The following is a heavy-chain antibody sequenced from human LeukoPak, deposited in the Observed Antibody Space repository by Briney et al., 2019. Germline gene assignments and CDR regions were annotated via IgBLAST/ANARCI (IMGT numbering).Heavy chain of an antibody. CDR1: GGTFSSYA. Sequence: SVKVSCKASGGTFSSYAISWVRQAPGQGLEWMGGIIPIFGTANYAQKFQSRVTITADESTSTAYMELSSLRSEDTAVYYCARDPYCSSTSCYGPFDYWGQGTLVTVSS. D-gene: IGHD2-2*01. V-gene: IGHV1-69*13. J-gene: IGHJ4*02. CDR2: IIPIFGTA. CDR3: ARDPYCSSTSCYGPFDY.